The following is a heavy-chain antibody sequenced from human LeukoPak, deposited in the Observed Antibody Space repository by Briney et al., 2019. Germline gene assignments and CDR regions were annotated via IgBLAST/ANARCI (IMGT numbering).Heavy chain of an antibody. D-gene: IGHD6-19*01. Sequence: GGSLRLSCAASGFTFSSYAMHWVRQAPGKGLEYVSAISSNGGSTYYANSVKGRFTISRDNSKNTLYLQMGSLRAEDMAVYYCASLFHSSGWYGGVFDYWGPGTLVTVSS. CDR1: GFTFSSYA. V-gene: IGHV3-64*01. J-gene: IGHJ4*02. CDR2: ISSNGGST. CDR3: ASLFHSSGWYGGVFDY.